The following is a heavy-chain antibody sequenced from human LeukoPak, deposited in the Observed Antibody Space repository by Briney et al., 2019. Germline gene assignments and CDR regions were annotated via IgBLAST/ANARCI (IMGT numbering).Heavy chain of an antibody. V-gene: IGHV2-70*11. CDR1: GFSLSTSGMC. CDR3: ARIRWEDSSSWANLDY. Sequence: ESGPTLVNPTQTLTLTCTFSGFSLSTSGMCVSWIRQPPGKALEWLARIDWDDAKYYSTSLKTRLTISKDTSKNQVVLTMTNMDPVDTATYYCARIRWEDSSSWANLDYWGQGTLVTVSS. D-gene: IGHD6-13*01. CDR2: IDWDDAK. J-gene: IGHJ4*02.